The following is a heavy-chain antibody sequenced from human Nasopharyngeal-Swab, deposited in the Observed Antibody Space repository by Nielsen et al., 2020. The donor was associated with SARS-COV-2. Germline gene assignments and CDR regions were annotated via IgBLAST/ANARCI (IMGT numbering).Heavy chain of an antibody. D-gene: IGHD6-13*01. CDR2: IYYNGNT. J-gene: IGHJ4*02. CDR3: VRSSSWYYYDY. V-gene: IGHV4-39*01. Sequence: GSLRLSCTVSGASIAYSTFYWGWIRQPPGKGPEWIGNIYYNGNTYQNPSLKSRLTISVDKSKNQFSLQLSSVTAADTAVYYCVRSSSWYYYDYWAQGTQVTVSS. CDR1: GASIAYSTFY.